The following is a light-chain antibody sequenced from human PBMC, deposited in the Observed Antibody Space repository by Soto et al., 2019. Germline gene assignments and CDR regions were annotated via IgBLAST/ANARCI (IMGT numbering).Light chain of an antibody. CDR2: MND. V-gene: IGLV1-44*01. CDR3: QSYDGSLSGPVV. CDR1: TSNIGRNS. Sequence: QSVLTQAPSVSGAPGRSVTISCSGGTSNIGRNSVNWYQQFPGTAPKLLIYMNDRRPSGVPDRFSAFRSGASASLAISGLQAEDEADYYCQSYDGSLSGPVVFGGGTKLTVL. J-gene: IGLJ2*01.